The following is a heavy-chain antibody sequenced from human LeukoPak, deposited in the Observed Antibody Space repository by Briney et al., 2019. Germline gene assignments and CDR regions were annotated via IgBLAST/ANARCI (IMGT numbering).Heavy chain of an antibody. CDR2: MNPNSGNT. J-gene: IGHJ6*03. V-gene: IGHV1-8*03. CDR1: GYTFTSYD. Sequence: ASVKVSCKASGYTFTSYDINWVRQATGQGLEWMGWMNPNSGNTGYAQKFQGRVTITRNTSISTAYMELSSLRSDDTAVYYCARLKYYYYMDVWGKGTTVTISS. CDR3: ARLKYYYYMDV.